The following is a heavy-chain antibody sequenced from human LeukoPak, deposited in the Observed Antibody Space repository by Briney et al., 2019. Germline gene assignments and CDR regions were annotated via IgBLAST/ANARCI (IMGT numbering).Heavy chain of an antibody. CDR3: ARDREGVDYFDY. J-gene: IGHJ4*02. V-gene: IGHV3-48*02. Sequence: GGSLRLSCAASGFTFSSYSMNWVRQAPGKGLEWVSYISSISSTIYYADPVKGRFTISRDNAKNSLYLQMNSLRDEDTAVYYCARDREGVDYFDYWGQGTLVTVSS. D-gene: IGHD1-26*01. CDR2: ISSISSTI. CDR1: GFTFSSYS.